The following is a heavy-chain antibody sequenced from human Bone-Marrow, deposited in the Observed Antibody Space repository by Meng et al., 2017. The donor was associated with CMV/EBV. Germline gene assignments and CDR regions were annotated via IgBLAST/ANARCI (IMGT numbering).Heavy chain of an antibody. D-gene: IGHD3-3*01. CDR3: ARGGLAYYDFWSGYYPNYYYYGMDV. CDR1: GFTFSSYA. V-gene: IGHV3-30-3*01. CDR2: ISYDGSNK. J-gene: IGHJ6*02. Sequence: GESLKISCAASGFTFSSYAMHWVRQAPGKGLEWVAVISYDGSNKYYADSVKGRFTISRDNSKNTLYLQMNSLRAEDTAVYYCARGGLAYYDFWSGYYPNYYYYGMDVCGQGTTVTVSS.